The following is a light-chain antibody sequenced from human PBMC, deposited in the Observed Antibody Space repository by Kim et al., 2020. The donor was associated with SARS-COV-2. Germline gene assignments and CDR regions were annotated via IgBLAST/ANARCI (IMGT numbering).Light chain of an antibody. CDR2: SNN. V-gene: IGLV1-47*02. J-gene: IGLJ1*01. Sequence: GQRVTISCSGSSSNIGSNYVYWYQQLPGTAPKLLIYSNNQRPSGVPDRFSGSKSGTSASLAINGLRSEDEADYYCAAWDDSLSGYVFGTGTKVTVL. CDR3: AAWDDSLSGYV. CDR1: SSNIGSNY.